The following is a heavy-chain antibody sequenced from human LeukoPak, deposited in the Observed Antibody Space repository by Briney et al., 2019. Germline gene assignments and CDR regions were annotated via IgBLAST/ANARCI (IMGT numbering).Heavy chain of an antibody. V-gene: IGHV1-69*05. J-gene: IGHJ6*03. CDR2: IIPIFGTA. D-gene: IGHD2-8*01. Sequence: SVKVSCKASGGTFSSYAISWVRQAPGQGLEWMGRIIPIFGTANYAQKFQGRVMITTDESTSTAYMELSSLRSEDTAVYYCARDQNHRALMVYAKAAYYYYYMDVWGKGTTVTVSS. CDR1: GGTFSSYA. CDR3: ARDQNHRALMVYAKAAYYYYYMDV.